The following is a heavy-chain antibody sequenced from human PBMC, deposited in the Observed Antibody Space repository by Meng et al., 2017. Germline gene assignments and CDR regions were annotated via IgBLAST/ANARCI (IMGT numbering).Heavy chain of an antibody. V-gene: IGHV1-24*01. CDR2: VDPEDGKT. CDR3: ATVGSYGDYDPWWY. Sequence: ASVKVSCKVSGYTLTELSMHWVRQAPGKGLEWMGGVDPEDGKTIYAQKFQGRVTMTEDTSTDTAYMELSSLRSEDTAVYYCATVGSYGDYDPWWYWGQGTLVTVSS. J-gene: IGHJ4*02. D-gene: IGHD4-17*01. CDR1: GYTLTELS.